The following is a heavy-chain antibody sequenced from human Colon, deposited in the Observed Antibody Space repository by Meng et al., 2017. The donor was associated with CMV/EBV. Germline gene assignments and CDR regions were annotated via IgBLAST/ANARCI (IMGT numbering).Heavy chain of an antibody. D-gene: IGHD3-10*01. J-gene: IGHJ5*01. CDR3: ARGGSGSFNWFDS. CDR2: IYPTDSDT. CDR1: GYTFFSYW. V-gene: IGHV5-51*06. Sequence: GGSLRLSCTGSGYTFFSYWIGWVRQVPGKGLEWMGIIYPTDSDTRYSPSFQGQVLISADKSINTAYLELYNLKASDTAIYYCARGGSGSFNWFDSWGQGTLVTVPQ.